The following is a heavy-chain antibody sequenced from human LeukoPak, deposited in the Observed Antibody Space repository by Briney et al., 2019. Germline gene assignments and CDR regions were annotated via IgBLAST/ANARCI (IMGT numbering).Heavy chain of an antibody. J-gene: IGHJ4*02. CDR2: IYYTGRT. Sequence: PSETLSLTCTVSGGSINDYYWSWIRQSPGKGLEWIGHIYYTGRTKYNPSVQSRVTISVDTSKNQFSLNLRSVTSADTAVYFCTRVSIHGDSDYWGQGTLVTVSS. CDR3: TRVSIHGDSDY. V-gene: IGHV4-59*01. CDR1: GGSINDYY.